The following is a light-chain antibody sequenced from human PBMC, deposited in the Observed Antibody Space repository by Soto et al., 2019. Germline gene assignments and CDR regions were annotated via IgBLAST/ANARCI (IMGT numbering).Light chain of an antibody. CDR1: QSVSSY. Sequence: EIVLTQFPATLSLSPGERATLSCRASQSVSSYLAGYQQKPGQAPRLLIYDISNRATGIPARFIGSGSGTDINTTIIRLETEDSVVKYCQQRNAWPRNTFGQGTKLEI. V-gene: IGKV3-11*01. CDR2: DIS. CDR3: QQRNAWPRNT. J-gene: IGKJ2*01.